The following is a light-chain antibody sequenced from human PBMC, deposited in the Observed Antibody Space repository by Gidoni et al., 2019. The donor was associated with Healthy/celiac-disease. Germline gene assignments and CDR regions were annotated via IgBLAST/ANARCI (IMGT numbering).Light chain of an antibody. CDR2: AVS. Sequence: QSALTQPASVSGSPGQSITISCTGTSSDVGGYNYVSWYQQPQGKAPKLMIYAVSNRPSGVSNRFSGSKSGNTASLTISGLQAEDEADYYCSSYTSSSTLVVFGGGTKLTVL. V-gene: IGLV2-14*01. CDR3: SSYTSSSTLVV. J-gene: IGLJ2*01. CDR1: SSDVGGYNY.